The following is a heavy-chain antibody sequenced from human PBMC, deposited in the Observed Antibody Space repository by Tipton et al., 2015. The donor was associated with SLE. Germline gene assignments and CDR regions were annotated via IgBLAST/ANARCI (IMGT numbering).Heavy chain of an antibody. Sequence: TLSLTCTVSGGSISSYYWSWIRQPPGKGLEWIGYIYYSGSTNYNPSLKSRVTISVDTSKNQFSLKLSSVTAADTAVYYCARGRPYDSSGYYFYYYYYVDVWGKGTTVTVSS. CDR3: ARGRPYDSSGYYFYYYYYVDV. CDR1: GGSISSYY. V-gene: IGHV4-59*01. J-gene: IGHJ6*03. D-gene: IGHD3-22*01. CDR2: IYYSGST.